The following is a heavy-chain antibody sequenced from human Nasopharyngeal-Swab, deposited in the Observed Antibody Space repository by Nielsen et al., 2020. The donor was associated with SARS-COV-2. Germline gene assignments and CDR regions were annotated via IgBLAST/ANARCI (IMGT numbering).Heavy chain of an antibody. CDR2: ISSSSYI. Sequence: GESLKISCAASGFTFSSYSMNWVRQAPGKGLEWVSSISSSSYIYYADSVKGRFTISRDNAKNSLYLQMNSLRAEDTAVYYCASGSRDSGYEDFDYWGQGTLVTVSS. V-gene: IGHV3-21*01. D-gene: IGHD5-12*01. CDR3: ASGSRDSGYEDFDY. J-gene: IGHJ4*02. CDR1: GFTFSSYS.